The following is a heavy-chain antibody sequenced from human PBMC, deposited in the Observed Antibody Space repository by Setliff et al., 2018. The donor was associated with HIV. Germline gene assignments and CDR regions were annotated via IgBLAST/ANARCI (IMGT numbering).Heavy chain of an antibody. J-gene: IGHJ4*02. Sequence: ASVKVSCKASGYTFTDYFMHWVRQAPGQGLEWMGWISPRIGDTRIAKTFRGRVTMTRDTSLNTASVEVSGLRSDDTAVYFCARQLSNSLDFWGQGTLVTVSS. D-gene: IGHD7-27*01. CDR1: GYTFTDYF. CDR2: ISPRIGDT. V-gene: IGHV1-2*02. CDR3: ARQLSNSLDF.